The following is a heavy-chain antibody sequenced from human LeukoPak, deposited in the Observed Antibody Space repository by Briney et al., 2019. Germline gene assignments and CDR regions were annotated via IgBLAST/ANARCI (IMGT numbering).Heavy chain of an antibody. CDR2: ISGSGTYT. Sequence: GGSLRLSCAASGFIFSRYAMSWVRQAPGKGLEWVSGISGSGTYTYDADSVKGRFSISRDNSKNTLYLQMISLRAEDTAVYYCARGQFRLSDYDSSGFDYWGQGTLVTVSS. CDR3: ARGQFRLSDYDSSGFDY. V-gene: IGHV3-23*01. D-gene: IGHD3-22*01. J-gene: IGHJ4*02. CDR1: GFIFSRYA.